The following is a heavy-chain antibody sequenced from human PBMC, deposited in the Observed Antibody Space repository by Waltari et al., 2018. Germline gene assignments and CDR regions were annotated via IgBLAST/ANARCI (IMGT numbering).Heavy chain of an antibody. Sequence: QVQLVQSGAEVKKPGSSVKVSCKASGGTFSSYAISWVRQAPGQGLEWMGRLIPIVGTANYAQKVQGRVPITADKSTSTAYMELSSLRSEDTAVYYCARGGDYGGSYYFDYWGQGTLVTVSS. CDR2: LIPIVGTA. D-gene: IGHD4-17*01. CDR3: ARGGDYGGSYYFDY. CDR1: GGTFSSYA. J-gene: IGHJ4*02. V-gene: IGHV1-69*08.